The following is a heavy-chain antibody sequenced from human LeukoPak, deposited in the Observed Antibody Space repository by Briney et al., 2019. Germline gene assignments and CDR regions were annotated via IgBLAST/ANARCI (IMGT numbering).Heavy chain of an antibody. D-gene: IGHD5-18*01. CDR2: ISYDGSNK. Sequence: GGSLRLSCAASGFTFSSYGMHWVRQAPGKGLEWVAVISYDGSNKYYADSVKGRFTISRDNSKNTLYLQMNSLRAEDTAVYYCARARGYSYGLSRSFDYWGQGTLVTVSS. J-gene: IGHJ4*02. V-gene: IGHV3-30*19. CDR3: ARARGYSYGLSRSFDY. CDR1: GFTFSSYG.